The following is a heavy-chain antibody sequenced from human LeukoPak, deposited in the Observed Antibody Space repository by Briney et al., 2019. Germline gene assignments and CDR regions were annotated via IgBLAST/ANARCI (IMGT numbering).Heavy chain of an antibody. J-gene: IGHJ6*03. CDR3: AKHSLCLTYYDFWSGYYSPCYMDV. CDR1: GGSISSYY. CDR2: IYTSGST. Sequence: SETLSLTCTVSGGSISSYYWSWIRQPAGKGLEWIGRIYTSGSTNYNPSLKSRVTMSVDTSKNQFSLKLSSVTAADTAVYYCAKHSLCLTYYDFWSGYYSPCYMDVWGKGTTVTVSS. D-gene: IGHD3-3*01. V-gene: IGHV4-4*07.